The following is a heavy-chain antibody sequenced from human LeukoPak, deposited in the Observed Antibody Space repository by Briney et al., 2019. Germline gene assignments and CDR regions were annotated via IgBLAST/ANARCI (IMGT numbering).Heavy chain of an antibody. V-gene: IGHV3-30-3*01. Sequence: PGGSLRLSCAASGFTFSSYAMHWVRQAPGKGLEWVAVISYDGSNKYYADSVKGRFTISRDNSKNTLYLQMNSLRAVDTAVYYCARGRDIAAAGPPDPGKRSASDYWGQGTLVTVSS. CDR2: ISYDGSNK. CDR1: GFTFSSYA. CDR3: ARGRDIAAAGPPDPGKRSASDY. J-gene: IGHJ4*02. D-gene: IGHD6-13*01.